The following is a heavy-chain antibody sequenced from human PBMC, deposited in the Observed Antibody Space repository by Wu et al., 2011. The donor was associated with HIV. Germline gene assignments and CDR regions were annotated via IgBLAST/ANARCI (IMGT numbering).Heavy chain of an antibody. CDR3: ARGYGITSSFDY. V-gene: IGHV1-2*02. CDR2: ISPDTGYT. CDR1: GYTFTNNY. J-gene: IGHJ4*02. D-gene: IGHD1-1*01. Sequence: QVQLLQSGAEVKKSGASVRVSCTASGYTFTNNYIHWVRQAPGQGLEWMGWISPDTGYTNFAQRFLGRVTMTADTSTDTAFMELSSLRSDDSATYFCARGYGITSSFDYWGQGSLVTVSS.